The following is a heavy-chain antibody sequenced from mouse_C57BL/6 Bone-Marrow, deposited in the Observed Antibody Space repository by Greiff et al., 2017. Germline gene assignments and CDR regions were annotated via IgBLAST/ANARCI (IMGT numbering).Heavy chain of an antibody. Sequence: EVHLVESGPELVKPGASVKLSCKASGYSFTDYNMNWVKQSNGKSLEWIGVFNPNYGTTSYNQKFKGKATLTVDKSSSTAYMQLSRLTSEDSAVYYCARDDGDYYCCFDVWGTGTPVTVSA. V-gene: IGHV1-39*01. J-gene: IGHJ1*03. D-gene: IGHD2-13*01. CDR1: GYSFTDYN. CDR2: FNPNYGTT. CDR3: ARDDGDYYCCFDV.